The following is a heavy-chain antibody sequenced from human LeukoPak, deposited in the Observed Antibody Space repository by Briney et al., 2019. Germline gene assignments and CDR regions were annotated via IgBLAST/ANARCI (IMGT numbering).Heavy chain of an antibody. V-gene: IGHV3-53*01. D-gene: IGHD3-3*01. CDR3: ARGIGYLLFDY. J-gene: IGHJ4*02. CDR2: IYSGGST. Sequence: GGSLRLSCAASGFTVSSNYMGWVRQAPGKGLEWVSVIYSGGSTYYADSVKGRFTISRDNSKNTLYLQMNSLRAEDTAVYYCARGIGYLLFDYWGQGTLVTVSS. CDR1: GFTVSSNY.